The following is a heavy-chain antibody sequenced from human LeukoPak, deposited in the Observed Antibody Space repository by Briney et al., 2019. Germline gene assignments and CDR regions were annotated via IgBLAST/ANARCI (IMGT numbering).Heavy chain of an antibody. J-gene: IGHJ5*02. CDR3: ARSGSGWFDP. D-gene: IGHD3-10*01. Sequence: SQTLSLTYAVSGDDVSNDSAAWSWIRQSPSRGLEWLGRTYYRSKWYSEYALSVKSRIIINADTSKKHFSLQLRSVTPEDTAVYYCARSGSGWFDPWGQGTLVTVSS. CDR2: TYYRSKWYS. V-gene: IGHV6-1*01. CDR1: GDDVSNDSAA.